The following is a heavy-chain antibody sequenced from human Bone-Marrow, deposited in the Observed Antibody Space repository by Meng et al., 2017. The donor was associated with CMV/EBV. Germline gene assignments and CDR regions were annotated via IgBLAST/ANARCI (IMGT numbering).Heavy chain of an antibody. CDR2: INEYGSEK. Sequence: GESLKISCTPSGFTFSSNWMSWVRQAPGKGLEWVANINEYGSEKYYVDSVKGRFTISRDFAKNLLYLQLSSLRDEDTAVYYCGRGNPMTTVTTVRGSYYYYSMDVWGRGTTVTVSS. CDR1: GFTFSSNW. CDR3: GRGNPMTTVTTVRGSYYYYSMDV. D-gene: IGHD4-17*01. V-gene: IGHV3-7*04. J-gene: IGHJ6*03.